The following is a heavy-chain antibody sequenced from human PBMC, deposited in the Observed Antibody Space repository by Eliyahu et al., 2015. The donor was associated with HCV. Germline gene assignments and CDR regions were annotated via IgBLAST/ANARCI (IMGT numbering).Heavy chain of an antibody. CDR1: TLXLTTGG. Sequence: QVQLVESGGGVVQPGRSLXLSXAVSTLXLTTGGLXGVPPAPGQGAGWVAVVSFDGKNKYYADXVKGRFTISRDNSEKTLYLQMNSLRPEDTGVYYCARGEGYYYFAMDVWGQGTTVNVAS. J-gene: IGHJ6*02. CDR3: ARGEGYYYFAMDV. V-gene: IGHV3-30*03. CDR2: VSFDGKNK.